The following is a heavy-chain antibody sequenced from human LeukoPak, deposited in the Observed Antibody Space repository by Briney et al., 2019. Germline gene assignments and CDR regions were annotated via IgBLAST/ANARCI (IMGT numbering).Heavy chain of an antibody. CDR1: GYTFTNYA. D-gene: IGHD5-24*01. CDR2: INTNTGNP. Sequence: ASVKVSCKASGYTFTNYAMNWVRQAPGQGLEWMGWINTNTGNPTYAQDFTGRFVLSLDTSVSTAYLQISSLKAEDTAMYYCARVRNKDVRVIDYWGQGTLVTVSS. J-gene: IGHJ4*02. V-gene: IGHV7-4-1*02. CDR3: ARVRNKDVRVIDY.